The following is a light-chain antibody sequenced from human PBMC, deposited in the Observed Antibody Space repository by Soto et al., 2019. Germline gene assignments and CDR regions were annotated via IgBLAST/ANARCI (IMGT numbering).Light chain of an antibody. CDR1: QSVSSN. V-gene: IGKV3-15*01. Sequence: EIVMTQSPATLSLSPEERATLSCRASQSVSSNLPWYQQKPGQAPRLLIYGASTRATGIPARLSGSGSGTEYTPTISSMQSEDFAVYYCQQYNNWPSLTFGGGTKVEIK. CDR3: QQYNNWPSLT. J-gene: IGKJ4*01. CDR2: GAS.